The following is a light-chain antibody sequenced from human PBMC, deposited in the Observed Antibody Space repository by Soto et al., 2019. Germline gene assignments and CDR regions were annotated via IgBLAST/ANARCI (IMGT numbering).Light chain of an antibody. CDR1: QSVSSSY. CDR2: GAS. Sequence: EIVLTQSPGTLSLSPGERATLSCRASQSVSSSYLAWYQQKPGQAPRLLIYGASSRATGIPDRFSGSRSGTDFTLTISRLETDDLAGYYCQQYGSSPLTFGGGTKVEIK. CDR3: QQYGSSPLT. J-gene: IGKJ4*01. V-gene: IGKV3-20*01.